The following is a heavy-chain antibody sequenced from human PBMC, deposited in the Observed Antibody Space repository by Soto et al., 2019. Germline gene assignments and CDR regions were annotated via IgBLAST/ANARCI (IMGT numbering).Heavy chain of an antibody. Sequence: GGSLRISCAASGFTFTNYWMHWVRQVPGKGLVWVSRINADGSYASYADFVKGRFTISRDNSRNTVHLQMNSLSAEDTAVYYCARDFTTAETPGDDFDYWGQG. CDR1: GFTFTNYW. CDR2: INADGSYA. D-gene: IGHD4-17*01. J-gene: IGHJ4*02. CDR3: ARDFTTAETPGDDFDY. V-gene: IGHV3-74*01.